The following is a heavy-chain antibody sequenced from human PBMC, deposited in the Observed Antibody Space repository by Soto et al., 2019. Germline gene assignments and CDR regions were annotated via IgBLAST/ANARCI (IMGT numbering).Heavy chain of an antibody. D-gene: IGHD3-10*01. CDR2: ISGSGSET. J-gene: IGHJ4*02. Sequence: PGGSLRLSCTASEFNFSNYAMSWVRQPPGKGLEWVSTISGSGSETYYADSVKGRFTISRDNSENTLYLQMNSLRAEDTAVYYCAKANNYGSGSYYSNFGCWGKVTLGTVSS. CDR1: EFNFSNYA. V-gene: IGHV3-23*01. CDR3: AKANNYGSGSYYSNFGC.